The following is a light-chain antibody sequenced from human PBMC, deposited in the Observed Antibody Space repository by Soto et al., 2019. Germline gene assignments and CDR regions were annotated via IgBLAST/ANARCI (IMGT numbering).Light chain of an antibody. CDR1: SSNIGNND. CDR3: AAWDDSLNGDV. J-gene: IGLJ1*01. CDR2: YDD. Sequence: QSVLTQPPSVSEAPRQRVTISCSGSSSNIGNNDVHWYQQLPGTAPKLLIYYDDLLPSGVSDRFSGSKSGTSASLAISGLQAEDEADYYCAAWDDSLNGDVFGTGTKLTVL. V-gene: IGLV1-36*01.